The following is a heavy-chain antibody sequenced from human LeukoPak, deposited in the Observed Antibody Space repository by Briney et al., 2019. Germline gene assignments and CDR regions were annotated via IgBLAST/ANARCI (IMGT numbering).Heavy chain of an antibody. CDR1: GGSFSGYY. D-gene: IGHD1-26*01. Sequence: SETLSLTCAVYGGSFSGYYWSWLRQPPGKGLEWIGEISHSGSTNYNPSLKSRVTISVDTSKNQFSLKLSSVTAADTAVYYCARAYSERYGLGYYYMDVWGKGTTVTISS. J-gene: IGHJ6*03. CDR2: ISHSGST. CDR3: ARAYSERYGLGYYYMDV. V-gene: IGHV4-34*01.